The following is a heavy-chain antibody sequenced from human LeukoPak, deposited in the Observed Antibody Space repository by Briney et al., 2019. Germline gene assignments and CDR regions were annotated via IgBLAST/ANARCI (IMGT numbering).Heavy chain of an antibody. V-gene: IGHV3-30*03. D-gene: IGHD4-23*01. CDR3: ARFSAVVTTFDY. J-gene: IGHJ4*02. Sequence: GGSLRLSCAASGFTFNNYGLHWVRQAPGKGLEWVTLISHDGNNEYYADSVKGRFATSRDDSKNTLYLQMNSLRAEDTAVYYCARFSAVVTTFDYWGQGTLVTVSS. CDR1: GFTFNNYG. CDR2: ISHDGNNE.